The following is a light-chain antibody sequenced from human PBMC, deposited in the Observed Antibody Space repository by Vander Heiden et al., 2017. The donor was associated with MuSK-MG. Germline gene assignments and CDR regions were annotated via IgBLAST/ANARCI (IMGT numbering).Light chain of an antibody. J-gene: IGKJ4*01. CDR3: RQNSIAPLT. V-gene: IGKV1-39*01. CDR1: QSISKF. Sequence: DIQMTQSPSPFSASVGDRITITCRASQSISKFLNWYQQKPGKAPKLLIYAASSLQSGVPSKFSGSGSGTDFTLTISSLQPEDSATYYCRQNSIAPLTFGGGTKVEIK. CDR2: AAS.